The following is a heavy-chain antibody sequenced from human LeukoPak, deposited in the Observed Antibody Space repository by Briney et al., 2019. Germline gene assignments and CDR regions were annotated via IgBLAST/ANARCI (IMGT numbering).Heavy chain of an antibody. CDR2: IYYSGGT. V-gene: IGHV4-30-4*08. CDR1: GGSFSGYY. J-gene: IGHJ4*02. D-gene: IGHD3-3*01. Sequence: SETLSLTCAVYGGSFSGYYWSWIRQPPGKGLEWIGYIYYSGGTYYNPSLKSRLTISIDTSKNQFSLRLSSVTAADTAVYYCARGHQLRFLNSWGQGTLVTVSS. CDR3: ARGHQLRFLNS.